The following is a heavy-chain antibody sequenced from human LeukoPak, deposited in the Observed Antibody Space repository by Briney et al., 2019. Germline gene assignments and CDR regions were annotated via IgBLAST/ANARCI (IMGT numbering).Heavy chain of an antibody. CDR1: GGSISSGDYY. D-gene: IGHD2-2*02. J-gene: IGHJ4*02. CDR2: IYYSGST. Sequence: SQTLSLTCTVSGGSISSGDYYWSWIRQPPGKGLEWIGYIYYSGSTYYNPSLKSRITMSVDTSKNQFSLKLSSVTAADTAVYYCAREIEDMVVPAAIFLGYFDYWGQGTLVTVSS. V-gene: IGHV4-30-4*08. CDR3: AREIEDMVVPAAIFLGYFDY.